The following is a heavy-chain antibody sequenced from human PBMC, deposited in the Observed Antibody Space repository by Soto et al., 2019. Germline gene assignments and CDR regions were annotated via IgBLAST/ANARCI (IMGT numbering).Heavy chain of an antibody. Sequence: SETLSLTCTVSGGSISSSSYYWGWIRQPPGKGLEWIGSIYYSGSTYYNPSLKSRVTISVDTSKNQFSLKLSSVTAADTAVYYCARHYYDSGSYYPLKYWGQGTLVTVSS. CDR3: ARHYYDSGSYYPLKY. V-gene: IGHV4-39*01. CDR1: GGSISSSSYY. CDR2: IYYSGST. D-gene: IGHD3-10*01. J-gene: IGHJ4*02.